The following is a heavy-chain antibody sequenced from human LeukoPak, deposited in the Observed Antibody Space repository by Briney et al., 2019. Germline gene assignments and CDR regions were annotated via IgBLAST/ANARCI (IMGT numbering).Heavy chain of an antibody. CDR3: AREQLVSPYFDY. V-gene: IGHV3-53*01. CDR1: GFTVSSNY. CDR2: IYSGGST. J-gene: IGHJ4*02. D-gene: IGHD6-13*01. Sequence: PGGSLRLSCAASGFTVSSNYMSWVRQAPGKGLEWVSVIYSGGSTYYADSVKGRFTISRDNSKNTLYLQMNSLRAEDTAVYYRAREQLVSPYFDYWGQGTLVTVSS.